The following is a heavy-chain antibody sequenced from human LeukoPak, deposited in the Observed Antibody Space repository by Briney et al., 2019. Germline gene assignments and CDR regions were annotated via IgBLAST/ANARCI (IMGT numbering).Heavy chain of an antibody. CDR3: ARDLSIRVRTLDY. CDR2: MSSSSSNI. Sequence: GGSLRLSCAASGFTFSSYSMNWVRQAPGKGLEWVSSMSSSSSNIYYADSVKGRFTISRDNAKNSLYLQMNSLRAEDTAVYYCARDLSIRVRTLDYWGQGTLVTVSS. J-gene: IGHJ4*02. V-gene: IGHV3-21*01. CDR1: GFTFSSYS. D-gene: IGHD5/OR15-5a*01.